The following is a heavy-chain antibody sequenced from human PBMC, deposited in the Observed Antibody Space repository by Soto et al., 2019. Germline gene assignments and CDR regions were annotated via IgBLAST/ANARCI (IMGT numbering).Heavy chain of an antibody. CDR2: IWYDGSNK. J-gene: IGHJ4*02. CDR3: ARDKGSYDFWSGYYFDY. V-gene: IGHV3-33*01. D-gene: IGHD3-3*01. CDR1: GFTFSSYG. Sequence: PGGSLRLSCAASGFTFSSYGMHWVHQAPGKGLEWVAVIWYDGSNKYYADSVKGRFTISRDNSKNTLYLQMNSLRAEDTAVYYCARDKGSYDFWSGYYFDYWAQGTLVTVSS.